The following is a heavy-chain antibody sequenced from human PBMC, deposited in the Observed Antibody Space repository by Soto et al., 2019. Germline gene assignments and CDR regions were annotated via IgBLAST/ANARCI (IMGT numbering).Heavy chain of an antibody. J-gene: IGHJ4*02. CDR3: ARYIYGYVDY. V-gene: IGHV3-11*06. Sequence: GGSLRLSCAASGFTFSDYYMSWIRQAPGKGLEWVSYISSTISYTHYADSVKGRFTISRDNAKNSLYLQMNSLRAEDTAVYYCARYIYGYVDYWGQGTLVTVSS. D-gene: IGHD5-18*01. CDR1: GFTFSDYY. CDR2: ISSTISYT.